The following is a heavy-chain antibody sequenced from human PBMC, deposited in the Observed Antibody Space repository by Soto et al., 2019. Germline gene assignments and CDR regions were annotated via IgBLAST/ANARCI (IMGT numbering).Heavy chain of an antibody. J-gene: IGHJ4*02. D-gene: IGHD1-1*01. CDR3: TTLSWNRLDYFDY. V-gene: IGHV3-15*01. CDR1: GFTFSNAW. CDR2: IKSKTDGGTT. Sequence: GGSLRLSCAASGFTFSNAWMSWVRQAPGKGLEWVGRIKSKTDGGTTDYAAPVKGRFTISRDDSKNTLYLQMNSLKTEDTAVYYCTTLSWNRLDYFDYWGQGTLVTVSS.